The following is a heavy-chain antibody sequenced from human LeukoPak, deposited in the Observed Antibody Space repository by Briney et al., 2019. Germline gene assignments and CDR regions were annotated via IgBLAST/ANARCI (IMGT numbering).Heavy chain of an antibody. CDR1: GFTFDDYA. V-gene: IGHV3-9*01. CDR2: ISWNSGSI. J-gene: IGHJ6*02. CDR3: ASMDV. Sequence: GGSLRLSCAASGFTFDDYAMHWVRQAPGKGLEWVSGISWNSGSIGYADSVKGRFTISRDNAKNTLYLQMNSLRAEDTAVYYCASMDVWGQGTTVTVSS.